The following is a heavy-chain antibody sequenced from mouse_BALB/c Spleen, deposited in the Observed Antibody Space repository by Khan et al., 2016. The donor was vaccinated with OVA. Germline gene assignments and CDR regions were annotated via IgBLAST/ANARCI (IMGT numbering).Heavy chain of an antibody. V-gene: IGHV2-3*01. CDR1: GFSLTTYG. J-gene: IGHJ1*01. CDR3: AKSKGWYFDV. Sequence: QVQLMESGPGLVAPSQSLSITCTVSGFSLTTYGVNWVRQPPGKGLEWLGVIWGDGSTHYHSALIYRLSISKDNSKSQAFLKLNSLQTDDTATYYCAKSKGWYFDVWGAGTTVTVSS. CDR2: IWGDGST.